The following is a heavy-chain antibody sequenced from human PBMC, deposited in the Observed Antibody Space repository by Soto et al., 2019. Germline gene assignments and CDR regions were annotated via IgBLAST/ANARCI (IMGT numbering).Heavy chain of an antibody. CDR3: ARENYDFWSGYYLDY. Sequence: EVQLVESGGGLVQPGGSLRLSCVVSGITFSTYRMHWVRQAPVKGLVWVSHIKSDGTVTHYTDSVRGRFIISRDNAKNTLFLQMNSLRAEDTAVYYCARENYDFWSGYYLDYWGQGTLVTVSS. CDR1: GITFSTYR. J-gene: IGHJ4*02. V-gene: IGHV3-74*01. CDR2: IKSDGTVT. D-gene: IGHD3-3*01.